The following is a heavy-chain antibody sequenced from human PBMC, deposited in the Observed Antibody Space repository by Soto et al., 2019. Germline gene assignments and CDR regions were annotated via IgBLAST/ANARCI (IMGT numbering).Heavy chain of an antibody. D-gene: IGHD3-10*01. J-gene: IGHJ5*02. Sequence: KPSETLSLTCAVSGGYITSGNSYSWSWIRQPPGKGLEWIGSISHTGSTSYNPSLKSRLTMSVDKSKNQFSLRLSSVTAADMAVYYCARAVAPYFGTWFDPWGQGILVTVSS. CDR2: ISHTGST. CDR3: ARAVAPYFGTWFDP. CDR1: GGYITSGNSYS. V-gene: IGHV4-30-2*01.